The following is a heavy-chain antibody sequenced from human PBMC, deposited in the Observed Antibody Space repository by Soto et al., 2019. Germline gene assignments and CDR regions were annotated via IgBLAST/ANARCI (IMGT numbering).Heavy chain of an antibody. Sequence: PGGSLRLSCAASGFSFSGSAMCWVRQGPGKGLEFVSSITRSGSEAFYADSVKGRFTMSRDNSKNMLFLQMNSLTSDDTAVYYCARELNTDSSAFYSFAYWGQGTLVTVSS. D-gene: IGHD3-22*01. CDR3: ARELNTDSSAFYSFAY. CDR1: GFSFSGSA. J-gene: IGHJ4*02. V-gene: IGHV3-23*01. CDR2: ITRSGSEA.